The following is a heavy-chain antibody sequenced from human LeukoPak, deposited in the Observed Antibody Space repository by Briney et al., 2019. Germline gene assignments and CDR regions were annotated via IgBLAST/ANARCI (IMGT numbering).Heavy chain of an antibody. Sequence: GSSVKVSCKTSGGTFNNSAIRWVRQAPGQGLEWVGGIMPLFGTAGYAQKFQGRVTITKDESTRTVYLELTSLTSDDTAVYYCARDVHGDYGSGWFDPWGQGTLVSVSS. CDR2: IMPLFGTA. CDR3: ARDVHGDYGSGWFDP. D-gene: IGHD4-17*01. V-gene: IGHV1-69*05. J-gene: IGHJ5*02. CDR1: GGTFNNSA.